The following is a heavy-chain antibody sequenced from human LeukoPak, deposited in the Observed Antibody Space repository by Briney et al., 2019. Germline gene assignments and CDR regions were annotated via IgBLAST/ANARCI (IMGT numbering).Heavy chain of an antibody. V-gene: IGHV1-69*13. D-gene: IGHD3-10*01. J-gene: IGHJ5*02. CDR2: IIPIFGTA. Sequence: ASVKVSCKASGGTFSSYAISWVRQAPGQGLGWMGGIIPIFGTANYAQKFQGRVTITADESTSTAYMELSSLRSEDTAVYYCAKAPGDWFDPWGQGTLVTVSS. CDR1: GGTFSSYA. CDR3: AKAPGDWFDP.